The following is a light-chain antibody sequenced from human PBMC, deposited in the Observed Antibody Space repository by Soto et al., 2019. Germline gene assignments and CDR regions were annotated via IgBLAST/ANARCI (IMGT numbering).Light chain of an antibody. CDR3: SSYTSSSTYV. J-gene: IGLJ1*01. CDR1: SSDISGYNY. V-gene: IGLV2-14*01. Sequence: QSALTQPASVSGSPGQSITISCTGTSSDISGYNYVSWYQQHPGKAPKLMIYEVSNRPSGVSNLLSGYKSGNTSSLTISGLQAEDEADYYCSSYTSSSTYVVVTGTKVTV. CDR2: EVS.